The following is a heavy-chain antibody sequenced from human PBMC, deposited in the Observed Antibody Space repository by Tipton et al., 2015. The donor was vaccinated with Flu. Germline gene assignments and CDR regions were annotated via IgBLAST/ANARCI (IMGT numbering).Heavy chain of an antibody. CDR2: INWNSDKI. V-gene: IGHV3-9*01. D-gene: IGHD4-17*01. CDR3: AKGGYGDYRQYGMDV. CDR1: GFTFDDYA. Sequence: SLRLSCAASGFTFDDYAMYWVRQATGKGLEWVAGINWNSDKIAYADSVRGRFTMSRDNAKKSLSLQMNSLRAEDTALYYCAKGGYGDYRQYGMDVWGQGTTVTVSS. J-gene: IGHJ6*02.